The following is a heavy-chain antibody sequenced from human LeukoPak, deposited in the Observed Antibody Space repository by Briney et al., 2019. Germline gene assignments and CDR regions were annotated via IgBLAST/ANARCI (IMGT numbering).Heavy chain of an antibody. J-gene: IGHJ4*02. V-gene: IGHV4-4*09. CDR3: ARGDGYNYWPFDY. D-gene: IGHD5-24*01. Sequence: SETLSLTCTVSGGSISSYYWGWIRQPPGKGLEWIGYIYTSGSTNYNNSLKSRVTISVDTSKNQFSLKLSSVTAADTAVYYCARGDGYNYWPFDYWGQGTLVTVSS. CDR2: IYTSGST. CDR1: GGSISSYY.